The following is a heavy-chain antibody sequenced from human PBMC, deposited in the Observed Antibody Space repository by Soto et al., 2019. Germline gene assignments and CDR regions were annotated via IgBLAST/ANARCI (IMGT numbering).Heavy chain of an antibody. CDR1: GYTFTGYY. CDR3: ARSLTEGYCTITGCYTRPLYGMDV. Sequence: ASVKVSCKASGYTFTGYYIHWLRQAPGQGLEWMGWINPNSGGTNYAQKFQGRVTVTRDTPTSTAYMELSRLTSDDTAVYYCARSLTEGYCTITGCYTRPLYGMDVWGQGTTVTVSS. D-gene: IGHD2-2*02. J-gene: IGHJ6*02. CDR2: INPNSGGT. V-gene: IGHV1-2*02.